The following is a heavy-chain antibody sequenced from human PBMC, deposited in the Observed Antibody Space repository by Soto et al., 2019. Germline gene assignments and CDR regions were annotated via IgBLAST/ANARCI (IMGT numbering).Heavy chain of an antibody. J-gene: IGHJ6*02. D-gene: IGHD2-15*01. CDR2: LVVGTGNT. CDR3: ATGAYCSGGSCSDYYYYYYGMDR. CDR1: GYTFTSYG. Sequence: GASVKVSCKASGYTFTSYGISWVRQARGQRLEWIGWLVVGTGNTNYAQKFQQRVTISSDRSTNTVSMELSSLTSEDTAVYYCATGAYCSGGSCSDYYYYYYGMDRWGQGTTVTVSS. V-gene: IGHV1-58*02.